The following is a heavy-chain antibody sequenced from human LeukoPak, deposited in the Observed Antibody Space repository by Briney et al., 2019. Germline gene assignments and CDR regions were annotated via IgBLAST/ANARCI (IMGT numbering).Heavy chain of an antibody. CDR3: ARVRGRAIFGVVRQTRTFDP. Sequence: PSETLSLTCTVSGGSISSYYWSWIRQPPGKGLEWIGYIYYSGSTNYNPSLKSRVTISVDTSKNQFSLKLSSVTAADTAVYYCARVRGRAIFGVVRQTRTFDPWGQGTLVTVSS. CDR1: GGSISSYY. V-gene: IGHV4-59*12. D-gene: IGHD3-3*01. J-gene: IGHJ5*02. CDR2: IYYSGST.